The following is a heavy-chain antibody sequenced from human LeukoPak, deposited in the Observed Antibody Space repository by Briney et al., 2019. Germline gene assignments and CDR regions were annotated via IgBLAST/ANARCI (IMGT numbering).Heavy chain of an antibody. CDR2: MNPNSGNT. Sequence: ASVKVSCKASGYTFTSYDINWVRQATGQGLEWMGWMNPNSGNTGYAQKFQGRVTMTRNTSISTAYMELSSLRSEDTAVYYCARDSGGATIFDYWGQGTLVTVSS. CDR1: GYTFTSYD. D-gene: IGHD1-26*01. J-gene: IGHJ4*02. CDR3: ARDSGGATIFDY. V-gene: IGHV1-8*01.